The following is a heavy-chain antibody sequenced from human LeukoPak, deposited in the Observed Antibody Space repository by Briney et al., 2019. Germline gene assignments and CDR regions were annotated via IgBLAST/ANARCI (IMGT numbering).Heavy chain of an antibody. CDR1: GFTFSSYE. V-gene: IGHV3-48*03. D-gene: IGHD3-10*01. CDR3: ARFYYGSGSPLDY. Sequence: GGSLRLSCAASGFTFSSYEMNWVRQAPGKGLEGVSYISSSGSTIYYADSVKGRFTISRDNAKNSLYLQMNSLRAEDTAVYYCARFYYGSGSPLDYWGQGTLVTVSS. J-gene: IGHJ4*02. CDR2: ISSSGSTI.